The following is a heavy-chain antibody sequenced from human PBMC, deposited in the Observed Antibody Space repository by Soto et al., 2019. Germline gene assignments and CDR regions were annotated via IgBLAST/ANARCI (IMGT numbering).Heavy chain of an antibody. J-gene: IGHJ6*03. CDR1: GYTFSSFD. Sequence: QVQLVQSGAEVRKPGASVKVSCKASGYTFSSFDINWVRQAAGHGLEWMGWMTPNSGHTGYAQKFQGRVTMTRNTSTSTVYVELSSLTSEDTAVYYCARGVEEDSGSGSYGYMDAGGRGTTVTVSS. V-gene: IGHV1-8*01. D-gene: IGHD3-10*01. CDR2: MTPNSGHT. CDR3: ARGVEEDSGSGSYGYMDA.